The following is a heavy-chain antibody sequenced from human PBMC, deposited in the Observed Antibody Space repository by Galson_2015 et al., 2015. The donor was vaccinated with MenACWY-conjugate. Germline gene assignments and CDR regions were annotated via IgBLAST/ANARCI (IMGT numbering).Heavy chain of an antibody. CDR1: GGSISSSNW. Sequence: SETLSLTCAVSGGSISSSNWWSWVRQPPGKGLEWIGEIYHSGSTNYNPSLKSRVTISVDKSKNQFSLKLSSVTAADTAVYYCARDKAPGYDFWSGYRSDNWFDPWGQGTLVTVSS. J-gene: IGHJ5*02. CDR2: IYHSGST. V-gene: IGHV4-4*02. D-gene: IGHD3-3*01. CDR3: ARDKAPGYDFWSGYRSDNWFDP.